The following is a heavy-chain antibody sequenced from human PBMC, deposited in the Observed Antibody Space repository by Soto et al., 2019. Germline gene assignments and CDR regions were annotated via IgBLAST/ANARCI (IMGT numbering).Heavy chain of an antibody. CDR2: IWYDGSNK. CDR3: SRRMKLARTWGDYAIDY. CDR1: GFTFSSYG. D-gene: IGHD4-17*01. Sequence: GGSLRLSCAASGFTFSSYGMHWVRQAPGKGLEWVAVIWYDGSNKYYADSVKGRFTISRDNSKNTLYLQMNSLRAEDTAVYYCSRRMKLARTWGDYAIDYWGQGTLVTVSS. V-gene: IGHV3-33*01. J-gene: IGHJ4*02.